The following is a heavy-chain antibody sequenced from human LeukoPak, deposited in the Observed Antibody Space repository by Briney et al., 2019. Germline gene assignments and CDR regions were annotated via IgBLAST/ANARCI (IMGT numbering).Heavy chain of an antibody. CDR2: IYPGDSEI. Sequence: GESLKISCKGSGYSFTSYWIGWVRQMPGKGLEWMGIIYPGDSEIRYSPSFQGQVTISADKSISTAYLQWSSLKASDTAMYYCARRKGVWGSYRYSAAFDIWGQGTMVTVSS. J-gene: IGHJ3*02. V-gene: IGHV5-51*01. CDR1: GYSFTSYW. D-gene: IGHD3-16*02. CDR3: ARRKGVWGSYRYSAAFDI.